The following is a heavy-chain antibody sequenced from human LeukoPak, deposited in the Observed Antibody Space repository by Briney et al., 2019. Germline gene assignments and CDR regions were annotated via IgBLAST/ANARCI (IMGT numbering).Heavy chain of an antibody. D-gene: IGHD1-26*01. CDR1: GFTFSSFA. CDR3: VKDPSGNYFYFDY. CDR2: ISSDGGRT. V-gene: IGHV3-64D*09. J-gene: IGHJ4*02. Sequence: GESLRLSCSASGFTFSSFAMFWVRQAPGKGLEYVSGISSDGGRTNYADSVKARFTISRDNSKVTLYLQMTSLRPEDTAFYYCVKDPSGNYFYFDYWGQGTLVTVSS.